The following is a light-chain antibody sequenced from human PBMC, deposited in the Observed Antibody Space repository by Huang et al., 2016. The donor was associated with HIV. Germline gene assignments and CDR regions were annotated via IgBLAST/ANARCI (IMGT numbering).Light chain of an antibody. J-gene: IGKJ1*01. CDR2: GAS. CDR3: QQYYGTPRT. CDR1: QGIDNS. Sequence: DIQMTQSPSSLSASVGDSVTITCRASQGIDNSLVWYQQKPGKAPKLLLYGASRLESEVPSRFSGSGSGTDYTLTITSLQPEDFATYYCQQYYGTPRTFGQGTRVDIK. V-gene: IGKV1-NL1*01.